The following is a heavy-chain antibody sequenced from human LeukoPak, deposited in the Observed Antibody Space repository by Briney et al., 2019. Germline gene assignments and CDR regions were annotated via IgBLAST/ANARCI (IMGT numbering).Heavy chain of an antibody. J-gene: IGHJ4*02. Sequence: GGSLRLSCAASGFTFSNAWMSWVRQAPGKGLEWVCRIKSKTDGGTTDYAAPVKGRFTISRDDSKNTLYLQMNSLKTEDTAVYYCTTRNFSSGWILFDYWGQGTLVTVSS. V-gene: IGHV3-15*01. CDR1: GFTFSNAW. D-gene: IGHD6-19*01. CDR3: TTRNFSSGWILFDY. CDR2: IKSKTDGGTT.